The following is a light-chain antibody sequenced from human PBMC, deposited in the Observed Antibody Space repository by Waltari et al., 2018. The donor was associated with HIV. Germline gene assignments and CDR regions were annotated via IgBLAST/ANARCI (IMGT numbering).Light chain of an antibody. CDR2: EVF. V-gene: IGLV2-11*01. J-gene: IGLJ2*01. CDR1: ASDIGYFDY. Sequence: QSALTQPRSVSGSPGQSVTISCTGTASDIGYFDYVSWYQQYPGKAPNVIIYEVFQRPSGVPDRFTASKSGITASLTISGLQDEDEADYYCCSYTPNDTLVFGGGTKVTVL. CDR3: CSYTPNDTLV.